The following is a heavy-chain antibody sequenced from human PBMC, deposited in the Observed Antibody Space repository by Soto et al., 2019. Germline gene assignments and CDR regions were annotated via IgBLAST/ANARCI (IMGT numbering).Heavy chain of an antibody. Sequence: SETLSLTCTVSGGSISSSSYYWGWIRQPPGKGLEWIGSIYYSGSTYYNPSLKSRVTISVDTSKNQFSLKLSSVTAADTAVYYCAGLGIRGYFDWLGSDAFDIWGQGTMVTVSS. D-gene: IGHD3-9*01. CDR3: AGLGIRGYFDWLGSDAFDI. CDR2: IYYSGST. V-gene: IGHV4-39*01. J-gene: IGHJ3*02. CDR1: GGSISSSSYY.